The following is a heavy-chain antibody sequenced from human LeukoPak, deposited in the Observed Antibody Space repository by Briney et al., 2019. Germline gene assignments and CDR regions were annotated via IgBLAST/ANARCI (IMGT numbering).Heavy chain of an antibody. CDR3: ARHSAGWNTLLDCAFDI. Sequence: SSETLSLTCTVSGGSISSSSYYWGWIRQPPGKGLEWIGSIYYSGSTYYNPSLKSRVTISVDTSRNQFSLKLSSVTAADTAVHYCARHSAGWNTLLDCAFDIWGQGTMVTVSS. D-gene: IGHD1/OR15-1a*01. CDR1: GGSISSSSYY. CDR2: IYYSGST. J-gene: IGHJ3*02. V-gene: IGHV4-39*01.